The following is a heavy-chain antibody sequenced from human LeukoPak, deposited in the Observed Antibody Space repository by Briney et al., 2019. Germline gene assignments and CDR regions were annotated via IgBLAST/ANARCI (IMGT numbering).Heavy chain of an antibody. Sequence: ASVEVSCKASGYTFTSYYMHWVRQAPGQGLEWMGIINPSGGSTSYAQKFQGRVTMTRDTSTSTVYMELSSLRSEDTAVYYCANGPRDGYDFDYWGQGTLVTVSS. J-gene: IGHJ4*02. CDR3: ANGPRDGYDFDY. D-gene: IGHD5-24*01. CDR2: INPSGGST. V-gene: IGHV1-46*01. CDR1: GYTFTSYY.